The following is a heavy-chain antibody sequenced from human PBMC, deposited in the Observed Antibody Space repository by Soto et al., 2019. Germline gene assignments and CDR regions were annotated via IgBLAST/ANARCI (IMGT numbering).Heavy chain of an antibody. CDR3: ARYLGSSPPGHFDY. CDR2: IYYSGST. CDR1: GGSISSSSDY. Sequence: SETQSLTCSVSGGSISSSSDYWNWIRQSPGKGLEWIGYIYYSGSTYYNPSLKSRVTISVDTSKNQFSLKLSSVTAADTAVYYCARYLGSSPPGHFDYWGQGTQVTVSS. D-gene: IGHD6-6*01. J-gene: IGHJ4*02. V-gene: IGHV4-31*03.